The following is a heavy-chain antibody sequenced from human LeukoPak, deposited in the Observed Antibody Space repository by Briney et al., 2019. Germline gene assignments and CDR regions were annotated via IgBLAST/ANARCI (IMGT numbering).Heavy chain of an antibody. CDR1: GFTFSSYA. CDR3: AKRSYYYDSSGYPLGY. J-gene: IGHJ4*02. D-gene: IGHD3-22*01. V-gene: IGHV3-23*01. CDR2: ISGSGGST. Sequence: PGGSLRLSCAASGFTFSSYAMSWVRQAPGKGLEWVSAISGSGGSTYYADSVKGRFTISRDNSKNTLYLQMNSLRAEDTAVYYCAKRSYYYDSSGYPLGYWGQGTLVIVSS.